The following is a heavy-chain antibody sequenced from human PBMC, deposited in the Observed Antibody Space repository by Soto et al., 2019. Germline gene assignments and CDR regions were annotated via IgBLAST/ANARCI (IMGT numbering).Heavy chain of an antibody. CDR3: AVQDYYYYYMDV. Sequence: SETLSLTCTVSGGSISSSSYYWGWIRQPPGKGLEWIGSIYYSGSTYYNPSLKSRVTISVDTSKNQFSLKLSSLTAADTAVYYCAVQDYYYYYMDVWGKGTTVTVSS. V-gene: IGHV4-39*01. CDR2: IYYSGST. CDR1: GGSISSSSYY. J-gene: IGHJ6*03.